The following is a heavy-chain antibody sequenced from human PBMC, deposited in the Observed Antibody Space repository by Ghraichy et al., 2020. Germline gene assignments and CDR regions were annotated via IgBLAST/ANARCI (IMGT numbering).Heavy chain of an antibody. CDR1: GGSFSGYY. J-gene: IGHJ3*02. Sequence: SETLSLTCAVYGGSFSGYYWSWIRQPPGKGLEWIGEINHSGSTNYNPSLKSRVTISVDTSKNQFSLKLSSVTAADTAVYYCARGLRSARTTMIVVVIHAFDIWGQGTMVTVSS. CDR2: INHSGST. CDR3: ARGLRSARTTMIVVVIHAFDI. D-gene: IGHD3-22*01. V-gene: IGHV4-34*01.